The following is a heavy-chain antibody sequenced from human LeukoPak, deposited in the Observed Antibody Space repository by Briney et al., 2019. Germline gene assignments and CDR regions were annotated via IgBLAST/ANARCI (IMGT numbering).Heavy chain of an antibody. Sequence: SETLSLTCTVSGGSISSYYWSWIRQPPGKGLEWIGYIYHSGSTYYNPSLKSRVTISVDRSKNQFSLKLSSVTAADTAVYYCARFNGSAFYYMDVWGKGTTVTVSS. D-gene: IGHD3-10*01. V-gene: IGHV4-59*12. J-gene: IGHJ6*03. CDR3: ARFNGSAFYYMDV. CDR1: GGSISSYY. CDR2: IYHSGST.